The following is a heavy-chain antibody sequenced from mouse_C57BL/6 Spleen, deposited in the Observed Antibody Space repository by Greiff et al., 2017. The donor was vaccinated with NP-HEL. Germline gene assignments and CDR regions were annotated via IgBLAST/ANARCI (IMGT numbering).Heavy chain of an antibody. V-gene: IGHV1-72*01. J-gene: IGHJ4*01. D-gene: IGHD1-1*01. CDR2: IDPNSGGT. Sequence: VQLQQPGAELVKPGASVKLSCKASGYTFTSYWMHWVKQRPGRGLEWIGRIDPNSGGTKYNEKFKSKATLTVDKPSSTAYMQLSSLTSEDSAVYYCAREGITTVVAHYYAMDYWGQGTSVTVSS. CDR1: GYTFTSYW. CDR3: AREGITTVVAHYYAMDY.